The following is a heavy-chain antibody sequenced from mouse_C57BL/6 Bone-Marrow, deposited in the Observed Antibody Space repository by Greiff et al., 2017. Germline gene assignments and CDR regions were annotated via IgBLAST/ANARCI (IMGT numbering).Heavy chain of an antibody. CDR1: GFNIKDDY. J-gene: IGHJ3*01. Sequence: VQLKQSGAELVRPGASVKLSCTASGFNIKDDYMNWVKQRPEKGLEWIGWIDPENGDTEYASKFQGKATITVDTSSNKAYLQLSSLTSEDTAVYYCTRIAYWGQGTLVTVSA. V-gene: IGHV14-4*01. CDR2: IDPENGDT. CDR3: TRIAY.